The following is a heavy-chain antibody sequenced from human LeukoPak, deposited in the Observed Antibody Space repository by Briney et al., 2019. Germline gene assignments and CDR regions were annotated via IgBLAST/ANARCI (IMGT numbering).Heavy chain of an antibody. CDR3: VKCGHSYENYFNY. Sequence: WGSLRLSCAASGFTVSSNYMSWVRQAPGKGLEWVSVIYSGGSTYYADSVKGRFTISKDNSKNTLFLQMNSLRAEDTAVYYCVKCGHSYENYFNYWGQGTLVTVSS. J-gene: IGHJ4*02. V-gene: IGHV3-66*01. D-gene: IGHD5-18*01. CDR1: GFTVSSNY. CDR2: IYSGGST.